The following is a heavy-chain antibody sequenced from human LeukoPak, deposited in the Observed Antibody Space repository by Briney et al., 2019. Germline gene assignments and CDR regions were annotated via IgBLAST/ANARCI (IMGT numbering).Heavy chain of an antibody. V-gene: IGHV1-2*02. Sequence: ASVKVSCKASGNTFTGYYIHWVRQAPGQGLEWMGWISPNSGVSNYAQRFQGRVSVTRDTSISTAYMELSSLRSEDTAVYYCARDAGIAVAGPYNWFDPWGQGTLVTVSS. CDR1: GNTFTGYY. J-gene: IGHJ5*02. CDR2: ISPNSGVS. D-gene: IGHD6-19*01. CDR3: ARDAGIAVAGPYNWFDP.